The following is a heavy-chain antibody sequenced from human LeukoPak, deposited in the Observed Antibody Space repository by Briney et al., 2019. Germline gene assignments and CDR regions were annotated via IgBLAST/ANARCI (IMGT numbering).Heavy chain of an antibody. D-gene: IGHD3-22*01. CDR3: SRLVRGYYDSSGYYWFSAHFDY. Sequence: PGGSLRLSCAASGFTFSSCGMHWVRQAPGKGLEWVAVISYDGSNKYYADSVKGRFTISRDNSKNTLYLQMNSLRAEDTAVYYCSRLVRGYYDSSGYYWFSAHFDYWGQGTLVTVSS. CDR2: ISYDGSNK. J-gene: IGHJ4*02. V-gene: IGHV3-30*03. CDR1: GFTFSSCG.